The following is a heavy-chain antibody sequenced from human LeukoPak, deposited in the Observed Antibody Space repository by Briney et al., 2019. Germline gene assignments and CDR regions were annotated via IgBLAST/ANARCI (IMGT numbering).Heavy chain of an antibody. D-gene: IGHD3-22*01. CDR3: ARGGDSSGYYLD. J-gene: IGHJ4*02. CDR1: GFTFSNYA. Sequence: GGSLRLSCAASGFTFSNYAMSWVRQAPGKGLEWVSTISGGTDTTYYADSVKGRFTISRDNSKNTLYLQMNSLRAEDTAVYYCARGGDSSGYYLDWGQGTLVTVSS. V-gene: IGHV3-23*01. CDR2: ISGGTDTT.